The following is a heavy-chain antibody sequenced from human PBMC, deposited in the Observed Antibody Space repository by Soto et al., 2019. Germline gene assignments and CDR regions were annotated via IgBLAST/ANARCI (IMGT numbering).Heavy chain of an antibody. V-gene: IGHV4-4*09. D-gene: IGHD3-22*01. CDR2: SYDNGIT. J-gene: IGHJ4*02. Sequence: QLVLQESGPGLVKPSETLSLTCSVSGRSITSYYWSWVRQPPGKGLEWIGYSYDNGITSQNPSLKSRVTMSADTSQNQFSLKLTSVTGADTAVYYCARTYDSNGYANEFDSWGQGILVTVTS. CDR3: ARTYDSNGYANEFDS. CDR1: GRSITSYY.